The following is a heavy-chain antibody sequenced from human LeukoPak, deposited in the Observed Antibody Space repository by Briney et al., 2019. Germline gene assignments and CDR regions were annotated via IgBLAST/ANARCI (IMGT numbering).Heavy chain of an antibody. J-gene: IGHJ4*02. V-gene: IGHV4-59*01. D-gene: IGHD6-13*01. CDR3: AREEGIATSGALEY. CDR1: GDSITDYY. Sequence: PSETLSLTCSVSGDSITDYYWSWIRQPPGKGLESIGFIYHSGNTNYNPSLSTRVTMSVDTSRTQISLNLRSVTAADTAVYYCAREEGIATSGALEYWGQGILVTVSS. CDR2: IYHSGNT.